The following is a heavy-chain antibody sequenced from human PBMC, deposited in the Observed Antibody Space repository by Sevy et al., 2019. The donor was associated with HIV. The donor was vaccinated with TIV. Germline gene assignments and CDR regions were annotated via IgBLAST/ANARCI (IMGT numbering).Heavy chain of an antibody. CDR2: IYHNGNV. CDR1: GYSISSGYF. V-gene: IGHV4-38-2*01. J-gene: IGHJ4*02. D-gene: IGHD3-3*01. CDR3: VRQSRDLGIEPSAPGPMEY. Sequence: SETLSLTCSVSGYSISSGYFWGWIRQPPGKGLEWVGSIYHNGNVHYRPSLKTRLSLSVDTSKNQFSLNLTSVTAADTALYYCVRQSRDLGIEPSAPGPMEYWGRGTLVTVSS.